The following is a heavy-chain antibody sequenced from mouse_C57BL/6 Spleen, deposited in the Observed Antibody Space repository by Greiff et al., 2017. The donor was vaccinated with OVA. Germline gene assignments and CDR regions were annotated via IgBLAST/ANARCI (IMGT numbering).Heavy chain of an antibody. CDR1: GFTFSSYT. Sequence: DVQLVESGGGLVKPGGSLKLSCAASGFTFSSYTMSWVRQTPEKRLEWVATISGGGGNTYYPDSVKGRFTISRDNAKNTLYLQMSSLRSEDTALYYCASYDGYPFAYWGQGTLVTVSA. V-gene: IGHV5-9*01. J-gene: IGHJ3*01. D-gene: IGHD2-3*01. CDR3: ASYDGYPFAY. CDR2: ISGGGGNT.